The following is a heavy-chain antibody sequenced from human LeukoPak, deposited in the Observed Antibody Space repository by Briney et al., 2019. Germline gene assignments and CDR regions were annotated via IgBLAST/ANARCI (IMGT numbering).Heavy chain of an antibody. V-gene: IGHV4-39*07. D-gene: IGHD3-16*01. CDR2: IYYSGST. Sequence: PSETLSLTCTVSGGSISSSSYYWGWIRQPPGKGLEWIGSIYYSGSTYYNPSLKSRVTISVDTSKNQFSLKLISVTAADTAIYYCARVRGDFETDWGQGTLVTVSS. J-gene: IGHJ1*01. CDR3: ARVRGDFETD. CDR1: GGSISSSSYY.